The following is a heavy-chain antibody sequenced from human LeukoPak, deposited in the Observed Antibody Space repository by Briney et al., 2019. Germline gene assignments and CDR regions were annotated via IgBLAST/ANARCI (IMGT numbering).Heavy chain of an antibody. CDR3: ARSAHYFYDSASYGVAFDV. CDR2: IFYTGSA. J-gene: IGHJ3*01. Sequence: PETPSLTSTLPLGSPTIYNSSSIRQPPEEGREWSGNIFYTGSAKHNPPLKRRITVSVAPCKTQLSLNLGFLTAADMAMYYCARSAHYFYDSASYGVAFDVWGQGTMVTVSS. V-gene: IGHV4-59*01. D-gene: IGHD3-22*01. CDR1: LGSPTIYN.